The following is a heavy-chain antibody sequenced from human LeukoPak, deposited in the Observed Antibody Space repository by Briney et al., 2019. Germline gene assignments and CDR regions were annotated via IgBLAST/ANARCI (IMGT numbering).Heavy chain of an antibody. V-gene: IGHV4-30-4*07. J-gene: IGHJ4*02. CDR2: IYNSGST. D-gene: IGHD2-21*02. CDR1: GGSISSGGYS. Sequence: PSQTLSLTCAVSGGSISSGGYSWNWIRQPPGKGLEWIGYIYNSGSTSYNPSLKSRVSLSVDTSKNLFSLTLNSMTAADTAAYYCARGWGPAYCGGDCHRHFDYWGQGTLVTVSS. CDR3: ARGWGPAYCGGDCHRHFDY.